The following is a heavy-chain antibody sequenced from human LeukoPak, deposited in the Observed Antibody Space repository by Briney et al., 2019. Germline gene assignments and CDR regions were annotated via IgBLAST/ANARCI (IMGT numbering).Heavy chain of an antibody. V-gene: IGHV6-1*01. J-gene: IGHJ3*02. CDR3: ARGAVRIVGATEAFDI. CDR1: GDSVSSNSAA. CDR2: TYYRSKWYN. Sequence: SQTLSLTCAISGDSVSSNSAAWNWIRQSPSRGLEWLGRTYYRSKWYNDYAVSVKSRITINPDTSKNQFSLQLNSVTPEDTAVYYCARGAVRIVGATEAFDIWGQGTMVTVSS. D-gene: IGHD1-26*01.